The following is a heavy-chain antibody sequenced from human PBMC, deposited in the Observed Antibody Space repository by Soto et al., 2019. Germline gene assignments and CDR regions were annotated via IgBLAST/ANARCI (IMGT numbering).Heavy chain of an antibody. D-gene: IGHD5-12*01. CDR3: VRVVAIPGYPDN. Sequence: QVQVVQSGAEVRQPASSVKVSCKTSGGTFSSYAISWVRQAPGQGLEWMGGIVPIVDTSTYAQKFQGRVTITADESTSTAYMELSSLRSDDTAIYYCVRVVAIPGYPDNWGQGTLLTVSS. CDR2: IVPIVDTS. CDR1: GGTFSSYA. J-gene: IGHJ4*02. V-gene: IGHV1-69*12.